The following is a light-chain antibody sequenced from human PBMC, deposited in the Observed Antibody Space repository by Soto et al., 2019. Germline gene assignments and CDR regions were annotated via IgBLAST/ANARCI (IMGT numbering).Light chain of an antibody. Sequence: EIVLTQSPATLSLSPGERATLSCRASQSVSNYLAWYQQKPGQAPRLLIYDASSRASGIPARFSGSGSGTDFTLTITSLEPEYFTVYYCQQRSNWIFTFGPGTKVDIK. CDR2: DAS. V-gene: IGKV3-11*01. CDR1: QSVSNY. J-gene: IGKJ3*01. CDR3: QQRSNWIFT.